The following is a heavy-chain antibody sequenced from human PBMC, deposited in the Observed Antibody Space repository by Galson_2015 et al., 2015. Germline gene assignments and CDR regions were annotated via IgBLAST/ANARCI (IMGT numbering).Heavy chain of an antibody. D-gene: IGHD1-26*01. CDR1: GFTFSSYG. V-gene: IGHV3-30*18. CDR2: ISYDGGNK. Sequence: SLRLSCAASGFTFSSYGMHWVRQAPGKGLEWVAVISYDGGNKYYADSVKGRFTISRDNSKNTLYLQMNSLRAEDTAVYYCAKGRIGGATRGGGMDVWGQGTTVTVSS. CDR3: AKGRIGGATRGGGMDV. J-gene: IGHJ6*02.